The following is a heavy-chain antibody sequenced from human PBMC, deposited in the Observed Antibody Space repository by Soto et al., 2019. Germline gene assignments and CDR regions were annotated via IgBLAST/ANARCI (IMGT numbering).Heavy chain of an antibody. D-gene: IGHD2-15*01. V-gene: IGHV3-11*01. J-gene: IGHJ6*03. CDR1: GFTFSDYY. Sequence: QVQLVESGGGLVKPGGSLRLSCAASGFTFSDYYMSWIRQAPGKGLEWVSHISSSGTTMFYADSVKGRFTISRDNAKNSLYLQMNSLRAEDTAVYYCARDPRYCRPSNGFNNYYYCYMDVWGKGTTVTASS. CDR3: ARDPRYCRPSNGFNNYYYCYMDV. CDR2: ISSSGTTM.